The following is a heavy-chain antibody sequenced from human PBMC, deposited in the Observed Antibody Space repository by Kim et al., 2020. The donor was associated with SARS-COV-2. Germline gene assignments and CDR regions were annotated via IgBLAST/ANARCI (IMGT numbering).Heavy chain of an antibody. CDR2: ISYDGSNE. V-gene: IGHV3-30*18. D-gene: IGHD4-17*01. CDR3: AKDRALYNDYDGLNY. CDR1: GFTFSSYG. J-gene: IGHJ4*02. Sequence: GGSLRLSCAASGFTFSSYGMHWVRQAPGKGLEWVAVISYDGSNEHYADSVKGRFTVSRDDSKNTLYLQMDSLRAEDTAVYYCAKDRALYNDYDGLNYWGQGTLVTVSS.